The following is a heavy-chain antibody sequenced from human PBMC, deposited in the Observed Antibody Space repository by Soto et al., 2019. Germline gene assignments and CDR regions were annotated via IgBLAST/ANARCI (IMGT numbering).Heavy chain of an antibody. D-gene: IGHD3-22*01. Sequence: EVQLVESGGGLVKPGGSLRLSCAASGFTFSSYSMNWVRQAPGKGLEWVSSISSSSSYIYYADSVKGRFTISRDNVNNSLYLQMNSLRAEDTAVYYCASHPRDSSGYWYYFDYWGQGTLVTVSS. J-gene: IGHJ4*02. CDR2: ISSSSSYI. V-gene: IGHV3-21*01. CDR1: GFTFSSYS. CDR3: ASHPRDSSGYWYYFDY.